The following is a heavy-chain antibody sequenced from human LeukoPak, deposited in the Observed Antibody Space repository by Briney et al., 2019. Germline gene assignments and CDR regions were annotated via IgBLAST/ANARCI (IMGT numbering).Heavy chain of an antibody. Sequence: SETLSPTCTVSGGSISSSTYYWGWIRQPPGKGLQWIGSINYSGGTYYNPSLKSRVTISVDTSKNQFSLKLTSVTAADTAVYYCASRTPPSDFDYWGQGTLVTVSS. CDR2: INYSGGT. CDR3: ASRTPPSDFDY. V-gene: IGHV4-39*01. D-gene: IGHD1-14*01. J-gene: IGHJ4*02. CDR1: GGSISSSTYY.